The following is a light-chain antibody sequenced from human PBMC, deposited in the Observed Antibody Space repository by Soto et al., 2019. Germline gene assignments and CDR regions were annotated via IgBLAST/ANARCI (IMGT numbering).Light chain of an antibody. J-gene: IGKJ1*01. CDR2: AAS. CDR1: QTIRSH. V-gene: IGKV1-39*01. CDR3: QQSYNTPRT. Sequence: DIQMTQSPSSLSASVGDRVTITCRASQTIRSHLNWYQQKPGKAPKILIYAASTLQSGVPSRFSGSGSGTDFTLTFSSLQPEDFATYYCQQSYNTPRTFGQGTKVEIK.